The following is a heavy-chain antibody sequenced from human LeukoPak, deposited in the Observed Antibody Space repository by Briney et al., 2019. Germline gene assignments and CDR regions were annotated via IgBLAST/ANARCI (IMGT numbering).Heavy chain of an antibody. CDR3: ARVGLLRGKLYYFDY. CDR1: GGTFSSYA. V-gene: IGHV1-69*13. J-gene: IGHJ4*02. D-gene: IGHD4-23*01. Sequence: AASVKVSCKASGGTFSSYAISWVRQAPGQGLEWMGGIIPIFGTANYAQKFQGRVTITADESTSTAYVELSSLRAEDTAVYYCARVGLLRGKLYYFDYWGQGTLVTVSS. CDR2: IIPIFGTA.